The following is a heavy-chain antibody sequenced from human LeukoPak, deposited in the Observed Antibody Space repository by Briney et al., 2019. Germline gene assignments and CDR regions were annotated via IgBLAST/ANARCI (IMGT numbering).Heavy chain of an antibody. V-gene: IGHV4-39*01. CDR3: ARRGTVTTGGYFDY. Sequence: PSETLSLTCTVSGGSISSSSYYWDWIRQPPGKGLEWIGSIYYSGSTYYNPSLKSRVTISVDTSKNQFSLKLSSVTAADTAVYYCARRGTVTTGGYFDYWGQGTLVTISS. CDR1: GGSISSSSYY. D-gene: IGHD4-17*01. J-gene: IGHJ4*02. CDR2: IYYSGST.